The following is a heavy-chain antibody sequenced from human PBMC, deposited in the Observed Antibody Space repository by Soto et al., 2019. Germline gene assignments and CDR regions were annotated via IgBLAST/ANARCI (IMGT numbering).Heavy chain of an antibody. J-gene: IGHJ6*02. Sequence: PSETLSLTCTVSGGSISSGGYYWSWIRQHPGKGLEWIGYIYYSGSTNYNPSLKSRVTISVDTSKNQFSLKLSSVTAADTAVYYCARVLGGYQLPFYYYYYGMDVWGQGTTVTVSS. CDR1: GGSISSGGYY. CDR3: ARVLGGYQLPFYYYYYGMDV. D-gene: IGHD2-2*01. V-gene: IGHV4-31*03. CDR2: IYYSGST.